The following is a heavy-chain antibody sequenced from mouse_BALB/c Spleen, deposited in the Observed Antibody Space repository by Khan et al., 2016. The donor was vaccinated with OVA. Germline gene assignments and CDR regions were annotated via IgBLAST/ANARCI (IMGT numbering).Heavy chain of an antibody. Sequence: EVQLQESGPGLVKPSQSLSLTCTVTGYSITSDYAWNWIRQFPGNKLEWMGYISYSGSTSYTPLKSRISITRDTSKNQLFLQLNSVTTEDTATYYCAGGRAYWGQGTLVTVSA. D-gene: IGHD3-3*01. CDR2: ISYSGST. CDR1: GYSITSDYA. CDR3: AGGRAY. V-gene: IGHV3-2*02. J-gene: IGHJ3*01.